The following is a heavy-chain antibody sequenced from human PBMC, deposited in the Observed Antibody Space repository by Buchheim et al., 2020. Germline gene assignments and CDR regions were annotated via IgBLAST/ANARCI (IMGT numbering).Heavy chain of an antibody. Sequence: QVQLVESGGGVVQPGRSLRLSCAASGFTFSSYAMHWVRQAPGKGLEWVAVISYDGSNKYYADSVKGRFTISRDNSKNTLYLQMNSLRAEDTAVYYCARDQFARGSGSYCRDHYYYYGMDVWGQGTT. CDR3: ARDQFARGSGSYCRDHYYYYGMDV. CDR2: ISYDGSNK. CDR1: GFTFSSYA. D-gene: IGHD3-10*01. V-gene: IGHV3-30*04. J-gene: IGHJ6*02.